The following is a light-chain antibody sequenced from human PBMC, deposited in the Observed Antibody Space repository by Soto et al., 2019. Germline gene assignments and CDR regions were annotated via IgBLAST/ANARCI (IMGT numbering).Light chain of an antibody. CDR3: SSYTSSSTYV. Sequence: QSALTQPASVSGSPGQSITISCTGTSSDVGAYNYVSWYQQHPGKAPKLMISEVSNRPSGVSNRFSGSKSGNTASLTISGLQAEDEADYYCSSYTSSSTYVIGTGTKLTVL. V-gene: IGLV2-14*01. CDR1: SSDVGAYNY. J-gene: IGLJ1*01. CDR2: EVS.